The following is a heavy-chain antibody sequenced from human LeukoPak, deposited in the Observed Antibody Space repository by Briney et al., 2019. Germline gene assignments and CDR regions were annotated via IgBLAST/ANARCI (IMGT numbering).Heavy chain of an antibody. J-gene: IGHJ3*02. D-gene: IGHD5-18*01. CDR2: IYPGASDT. CDR1: GYSFTSYW. V-gene: IGHV5-51*01. Sequence: GESLKISCKGSGYSFTSYWIGWVRQMPGKGLEWMGIIYPGASDTRYSPSFQGQVTISADKSISTAYLQWSSLKASDTAMYYCASAYSYGNDAFDIWGQGTMVPVSS. CDR3: ASAYSYGNDAFDI.